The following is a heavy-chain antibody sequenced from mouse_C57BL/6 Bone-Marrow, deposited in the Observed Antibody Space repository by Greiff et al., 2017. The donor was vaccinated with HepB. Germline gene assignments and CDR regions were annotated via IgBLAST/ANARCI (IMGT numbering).Heavy chain of an antibody. D-gene: IGHD1-1*01. CDR1: GYTFTSYW. J-gene: IGHJ2*01. CDR3: ARRYYGSSIDY. V-gene: IGHV1-64*01. Sequence: QVQLQQPGAELVKPGASVKLSCKASGYTFTSYWMHWVKQRPGQGLEWIGMIHPNSGSTNYNEKFKSKATLTVDKSSSTAYMQLSSLTSEDSAVYYCARRYYGSSIDYWGQGTTLTVSS. CDR2: IHPNSGST.